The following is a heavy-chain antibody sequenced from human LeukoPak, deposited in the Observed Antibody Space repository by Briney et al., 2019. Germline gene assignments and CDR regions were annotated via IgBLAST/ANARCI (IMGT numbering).Heavy chain of an antibody. CDR3: AREIAVAGLSS. CDR2: IGSSSSYI. D-gene: IGHD6-19*01. CDR1: GFTFSSYS. Sequence: GGSLRLSCAASGFTFSSYSMNWVRQAPGKGLEWVSSIGSSSSYIYYADPVKGRFTISRDNAKNSLYLQMNSLRAEDTAVYYCAREIAVAGLSSWGQGTLVTVSS. J-gene: IGHJ5*02. V-gene: IGHV3-21*01.